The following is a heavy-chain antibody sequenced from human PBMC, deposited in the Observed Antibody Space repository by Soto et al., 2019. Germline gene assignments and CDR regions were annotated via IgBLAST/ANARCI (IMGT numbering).Heavy chain of an antibody. CDR3: AKDLYRYSRYETPDY. J-gene: IGHJ4*02. V-gene: IGHV3-7*01. CDR2: IKQDGSKK. Sequence: GGSLRLSCAASGFTFSSYAMSWVRQAPGKGLEWVANIKQDGSKKYYVDSVKGRFTISRDNSKNTLYLQMNSLRAEDTAVYYCAKDLYRYSRYETPDYWGQGTLVTVSS. CDR1: GFTFSSYA. D-gene: IGHD5-12*01.